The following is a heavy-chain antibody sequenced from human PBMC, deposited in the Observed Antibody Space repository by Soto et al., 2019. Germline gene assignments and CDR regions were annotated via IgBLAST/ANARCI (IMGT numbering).Heavy chain of an antibody. CDR3: ARGAWTLFGGVIPEGYSYHYMEV. Sequence: ASVKVSCKASGYTFTSYGISWVRQAPGQGLEWMGWISAYNGNTNYAQKLQGRGTMTTDTSTSTAYMELRSLRSDDTAVYYCARGAWTLFGGVIPEGYSYHYMEVWGKGSTVTVSS. V-gene: IGHV1-18*01. CDR1: GYTFTSYG. D-gene: IGHD3-3*01. J-gene: IGHJ6*03. CDR2: ISAYNGNT.